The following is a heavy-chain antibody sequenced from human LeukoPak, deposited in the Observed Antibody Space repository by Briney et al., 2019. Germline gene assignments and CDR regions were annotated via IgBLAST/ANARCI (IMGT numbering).Heavy chain of an antibody. J-gene: IGHJ6*02. CDR1: GFTFSAYA. D-gene: IGHD3-10*02. CDR2: IGSDNKP. CDR3: ARDLDYYVAMDI. Sequence: GGSLRPSCEASGFTFSAYAMTWVRQAPGQGLEWVSSIGSDNKPHYSESVKGRFAISRDNSKSMLFLQLNSLRAEDTALYYCARDLDYYVAMDIWGQGTTVTVSS. V-gene: IGHV3-23*01.